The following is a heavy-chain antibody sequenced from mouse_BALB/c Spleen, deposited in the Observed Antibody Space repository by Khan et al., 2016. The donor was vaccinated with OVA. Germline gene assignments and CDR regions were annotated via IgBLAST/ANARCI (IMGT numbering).Heavy chain of an antibody. CDR2: ISSGGTYT. CDR3: TRHWVGVMDY. V-gene: IGHV5-6*01. D-gene: IGHD1-1*01. Sequence: EVELVESGGDLVKPGGSLKLSCAASGFTFSTYGMSWVRQTPDKRLEWVATISSGGTYTYYPDSVKGRFTISRDNAKNTLYRQMNSLRSEDTAMYYCTRHWVGVMDYWGQGTSVTVSS. CDR1: GFTFSTYG. J-gene: IGHJ4*01.